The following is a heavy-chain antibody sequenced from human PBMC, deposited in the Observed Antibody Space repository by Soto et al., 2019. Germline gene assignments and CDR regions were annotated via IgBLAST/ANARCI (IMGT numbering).Heavy chain of an antibody. CDR3: ARGGSSSWYGFYFFDN. V-gene: IGHV4-59*12. J-gene: IGHJ4*02. CDR2: ISDSGST. CDR1: GGSISSYY. Sequence: SETLSLTCTVSGGSISSYYWSSIRQPPGKGLEWIGYISDSGSTNYKTSLKSRVTISVDTSKNQFSLKVTSVTAADTAVYYCARGGSSSWYGFYFFDNWGPGTLVTVSS. D-gene: IGHD6-13*01.